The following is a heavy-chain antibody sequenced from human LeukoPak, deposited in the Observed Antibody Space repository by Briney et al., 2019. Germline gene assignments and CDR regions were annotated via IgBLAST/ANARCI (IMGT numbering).Heavy chain of an antibody. Sequence: GGSLRLSCAASGFTFSSYAMHWVRQAPGKGLEWVAVISYDGSNKYYADSVKGRFTISRDNSKNTLYLQMNSLRAEDTALYYCAKDRYYGMDVWGQGTTVTVCS. J-gene: IGHJ6*01. V-gene: IGHV3-30-3*01. CDR3: AKDRYYGMDV. CDR2: ISYDGSNK. CDR1: GFTFSSYA.